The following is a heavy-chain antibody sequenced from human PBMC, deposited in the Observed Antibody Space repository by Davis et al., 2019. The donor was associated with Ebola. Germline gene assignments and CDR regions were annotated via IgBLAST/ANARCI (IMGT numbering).Heavy chain of an antibody. CDR2: ISGDGYTT. V-gene: IGHV3-74*01. D-gene: IGHD3-3*01. CDR1: GFTFSAYW. J-gene: IGHJ4*02. Sequence: PGGSLRLSCAASGFTFSAYWMHWVRQAPRKGLIWLARISGDGYTTRYADSVKGRFTISRDNAKNTLYLQTNSLRVEDTAVYYCARGEWLSLGWGQGTLVTVSS. CDR3: ARGEWLSLG.